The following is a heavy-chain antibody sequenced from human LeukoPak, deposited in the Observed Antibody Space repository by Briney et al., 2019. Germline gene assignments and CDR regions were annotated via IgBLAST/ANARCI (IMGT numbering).Heavy chain of an antibody. Sequence: SETLSLTCTVSGGSISSSSYYWGWIRQPPGKGLEWIGSINYSGSTYYNPSLKSRVTISIDTSENQFSLKLASVTAADTAVYYCARQIGAGRWSFVYWGQGTLVTVSS. D-gene: IGHD4-23*01. J-gene: IGHJ4*02. CDR1: GGSISSSSYY. V-gene: IGHV4-39*01. CDR3: ARQIGAGRWSFVY. CDR2: INYSGST.